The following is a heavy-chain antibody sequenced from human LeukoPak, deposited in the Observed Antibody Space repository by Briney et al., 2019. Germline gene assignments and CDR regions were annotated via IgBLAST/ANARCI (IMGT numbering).Heavy chain of an antibody. J-gene: IGHJ5*02. CDR3: AGEGGYMSGYEGNWFDP. V-gene: IGHV4-34*01. Sequence: SETLSLTCAVYGGSFSGYYWSWIRQPPGKGLEWIGEINHSGSTNYNPSLKSRVTISVDTSKNQFSLKLSSVTAADTAVYYCAGEGGYMSGYEGNWFDPWGQGTLVTVSS. D-gene: IGHD5-12*01. CDR2: INHSGST. CDR1: GGSFSGYY.